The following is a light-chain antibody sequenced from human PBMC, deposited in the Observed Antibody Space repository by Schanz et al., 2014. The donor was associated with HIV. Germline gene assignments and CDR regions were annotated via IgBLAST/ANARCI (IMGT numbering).Light chain of an antibody. CDR1: QSSSTY. V-gene: IGKV3-15*01. J-gene: IGKJ4*01. CDR2: GAS. CDR3: QQYNNWSPVT. Sequence: EVVMTQSPVTLSVSPGERATLSCRASQSSSTYLAWYQHKPGQAPRLVIYGASTRATGVPARFSGSGSGTDFTLTISSLQSDDFAVYYCQQYNNWSPVTFGGGTKVEIK.